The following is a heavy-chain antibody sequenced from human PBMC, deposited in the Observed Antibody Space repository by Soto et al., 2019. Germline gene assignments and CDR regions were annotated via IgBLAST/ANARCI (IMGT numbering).Heavy chain of an antibody. V-gene: IGHV3-21*01. Sequence: LRLSCAASGFTFSSYSMNWVRLAQGKGLEWVSSISSSSSYIYYADSVKGRFTSSKDNAKNSLYLQMNSLRAEDTAVYYCARDTGVEMATDYFDYWGQGTLVTVSS. J-gene: IGHJ4*02. D-gene: IGHD5-12*01. CDR1: GFTFSSYS. CDR3: ARDTGVEMATDYFDY. CDR2: ISSSSSYI.